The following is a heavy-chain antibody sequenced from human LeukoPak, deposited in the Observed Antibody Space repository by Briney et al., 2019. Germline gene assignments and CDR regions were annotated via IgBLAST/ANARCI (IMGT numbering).Heavy chain of an antibody. D-gene: IGHD3-3*01. CDR1: GFTFRIFG. CDR3: ARTYDFGRGPPGDAFDN. J-gene: IGHJ3*02. CDR2: IDARSGIT. V-gene: IGHV3-48*04. Sequence: GGSLRLSCAASGFTFRIFGLNWVRQAPGKEPEWVSYIDARSGITYYADSVQGRFTISRDDARESVFLQMDGLRVDDTAVYYCARTYDFGRGPPGDAFDNWGPGTWVIVSS.